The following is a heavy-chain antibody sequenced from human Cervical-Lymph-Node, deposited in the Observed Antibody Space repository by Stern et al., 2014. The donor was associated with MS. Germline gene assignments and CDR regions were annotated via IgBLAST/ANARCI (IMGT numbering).Heavy chain of an antibody. CDR1: GYTFPSYA. Sequence: QVQLVQSGSELKQPGASVKGSCKASGYTFPSYAMPWVRQAPGQGLEWMGWMNTNAGNPKYAQGFTGRFVFSLDTSVSTAYLQISSLKAEDTAVYYCARETGGQVYSSGWYTFDYWGQGTLVTVSS. D-gene: IGHD6-19*01. V-gene: IGHV7-4-1*02. CDR2: MNTNAGNP. CDR3: ARETGGQVYSSGWYTFDY. J-gene: IGHJ4*02.